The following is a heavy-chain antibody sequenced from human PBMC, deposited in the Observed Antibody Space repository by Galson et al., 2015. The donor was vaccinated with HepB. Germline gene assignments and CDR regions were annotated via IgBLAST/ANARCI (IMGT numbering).Heavy chain of an antibody. D-gene: IGHD2/OR15-2a*01. V-gene: IGHV3-48*04. J-gene: IGHJ5*01. Sequence: SLRLSRAASGFIFSRQSMTWVRQAPGKGLEWLSYIGESSSPIFYSDSVKGRFTVSRDDAKNSLYLQMNSLRVEDTAVYYCARDISGSWFAYWGQGILVSVSS. CDR1: GFIFSRQS. CDR2: IGESSSPI. CDR3: ARDISGSWFAY.